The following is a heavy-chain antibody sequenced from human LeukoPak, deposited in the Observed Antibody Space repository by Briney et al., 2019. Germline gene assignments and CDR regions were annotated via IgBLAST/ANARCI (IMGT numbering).Heavy chain of an antibody. CDR3: ARTSGDPFDY. CDR1: RFPFSTYW. Sequence: QSGGSLRLSCAASRFPFSTYWMSWVRQAPGKGLEWVANINEDGGEKYYADSVKGRFTISRDNARNSLYVQMNNLRAEDTAVYYCARTSGDPFDYWGQGTLVTVSS. J-gene: IGHJ4*02. D-gene: IGHD4-17*01. CDR2: INEDGGEK. V-gene: IGHV3-7*01.